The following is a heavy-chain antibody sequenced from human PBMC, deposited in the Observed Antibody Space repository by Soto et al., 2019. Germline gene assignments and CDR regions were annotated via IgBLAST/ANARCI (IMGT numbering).Heavy chain of an antibody. D-gene: IGHD3-22*01. CDR1: GGPFISYA. Sequence: VKVSCKASGGPFISYAGSWVRQAPGQGLEWMGGIIPIFGTANYAQKFQGRVTITADESTSTAYMELSSLRSEDTAVYYCARAPQNYYDSSGYGSGYAFDIWGQGTMVTVSS. V-gene: IGHV1-69*13. CDR3: ARAPQNYYDSSGYGSGYAFDI. J-gene: IGHJ3*02. CDR2: IIPIFGTA.